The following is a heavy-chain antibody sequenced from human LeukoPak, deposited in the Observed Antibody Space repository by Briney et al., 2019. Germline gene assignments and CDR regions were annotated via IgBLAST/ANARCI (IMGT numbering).Heavy chain of an antibody. Sequence: SETLSLTCAVYGGSFSGYYWSWIRQPPGKGLEWIGEINHSGSTNYNPSLKSRVTISVDTSKNQFPPKLSSVTAADTAVYYCARRDDILTGSPFDYWGQGTLVTVSS. CDR3: ARRDDILTGSPFDY. CDR1: GGSFSGYY. V-gene: IGHV4-34*01. D-gene: IGHD3-9*01. CDR2: INHSGST. J-gene: IGHJ4*02.